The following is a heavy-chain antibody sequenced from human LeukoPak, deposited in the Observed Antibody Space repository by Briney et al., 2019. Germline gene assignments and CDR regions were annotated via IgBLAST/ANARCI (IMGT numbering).Heavy chain of an antibody. D-gene: IGHD2-15*01. CDR3: ASEYCSGGNCYFDY. J-gene: IGHJ4*02. CDR2: IFPGDSDT. CDR1: EYSFATYW. Sequence: EEPLKISCKGSEYSFATYWIGWVRQVPGQGLEWMGIIFPGDSDTRYSPSFQGQVTISADKSISTAYLQWSSLKASDTAIYYCASEYCSGGNCYFDYWGQGTLVTVSS. V-gene: IGHV5-51*01.